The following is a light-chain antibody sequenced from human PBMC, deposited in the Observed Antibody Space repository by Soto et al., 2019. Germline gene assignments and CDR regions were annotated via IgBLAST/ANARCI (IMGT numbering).Light chain of an antibody. J-gene: IGLJ3*02. CDR3: ATWDDSLSAGL. V-gene: IGLV1-51*01. CDR1: SSNIGNNY. CDR2: DTN. Sequence: QSVVTQPPSVSAAPGQKVTISCSGSSSNIGNNYVSWYQYLPGTAPKLLIYDTNKRPSGIPDRFSGSKSGTSATLGIGGLRSEDEGDYYCATWDDSLSAGLFGGGTKLTVL.